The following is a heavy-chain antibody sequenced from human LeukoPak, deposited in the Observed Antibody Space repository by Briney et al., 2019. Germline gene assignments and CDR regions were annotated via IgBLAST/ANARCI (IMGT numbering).Heavy chain of an antibody. Sequence: PGGSLRLSCAASGFTFSSYSMNWVRQAPGKGLEWVAVISYDGSNKYYADSVKGRFTISRDNSKNTLYLQMNSLRAEDTAVYYCAPDAFDIWGQGTMVTVSS. CDR2: ISYDGSNK. V-gene: IGHV3-30*03. J-gene: IGHJ3*02. CDR3: APDAFDI. CDR1: GFTFSSYS.